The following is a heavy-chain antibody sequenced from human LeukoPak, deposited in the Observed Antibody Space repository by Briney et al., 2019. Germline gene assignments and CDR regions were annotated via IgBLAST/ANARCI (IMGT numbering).Heavy chain of an antibody. CDR3: ASYLTSIPSGMDV. Sequence: GGSLRLSCAASGFTFSRYWMHWLRQGPGKGLVWVSRISTDGSSSTYADSVKGRFTISRDNGKNTLYLQMNSLRAEETAVYYCASYLTSIPSGMDVWGQGTTVIVSS. D-gene: IGHD2/OR15-2a*01. CDR2: ISTDGSSS. J-gene: IGHJ6*02. CDR1: GFTFSRYW. V-gene: IGHV3-74*01.